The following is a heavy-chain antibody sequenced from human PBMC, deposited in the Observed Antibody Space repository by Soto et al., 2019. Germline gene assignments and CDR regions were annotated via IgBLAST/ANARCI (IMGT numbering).Heavy chain of an antibody. CDR2: IYYSGST. Sequence: TSETLSLTCTVSGGSISSYYWSWIRQPPGKGLEWIGYIYYSGSTNYNPSLKSRVTISVDTSKNQFSLKLSSVTAADTAVYYCARGGDWTYYYDSSGYYGWWFDPWGQGTLVTVSS. V-gene: IGHV4-59*01. J-gene: IGHJ5*02. D-gene: IGHD3-22*01. CDR3: ARGGDWTYYYDSSGYYGWWFDP. CDR1: GGSISSYY.